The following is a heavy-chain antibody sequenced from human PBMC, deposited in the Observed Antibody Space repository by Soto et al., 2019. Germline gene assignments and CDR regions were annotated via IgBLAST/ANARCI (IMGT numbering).Heavy chain of an antibody. V-gene: IGHV3-21*01. J-gene: IGHJ4*02. D-gene: IGHD4-17*01. CDR1: GFSFSTYT. Sequence: GGSLRLSCAASGFSFSTYTMHWVRQAPGKGLECVSSISSSGYSIYYAVSLKGRFTVSRDNAKNSLYLQMNSLRAEDTAVYYCVRDRSDYGGYDYWGQGALVTVSS. CDR2: ISSSGYSI. CDR3: VRDRSDYGGYDY.